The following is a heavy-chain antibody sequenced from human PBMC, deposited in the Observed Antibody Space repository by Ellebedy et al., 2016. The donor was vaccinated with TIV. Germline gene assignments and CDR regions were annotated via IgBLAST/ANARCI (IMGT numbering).Heavy chain of an antibody. CDR2: IAGRTSLI. CDR3: VRWGDYEGWDL. CDR1: GFNLGAYS. Sequence: PGGSLRLSCAGSGFNLGAYSINWVRQAPGKGLEWLSYIAGRTSLIYYADSVKGRFTISRDNAKNSAFLQLNSLRVEDTAMYYCVRWGDYEGWDLWGQGTTVIVSS. D-gene: IGHD4-17*01. V-gene: IGHV3-48*04. J-gene: IGHJ6*02.